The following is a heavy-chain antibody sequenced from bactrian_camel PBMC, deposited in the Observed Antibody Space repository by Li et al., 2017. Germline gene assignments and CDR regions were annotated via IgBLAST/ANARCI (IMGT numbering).Heavy chain of an antibody. CDR3: ASEAASGYIYTDFTN. CDR2: GKRGGGT. D-gene: IGHD2*01. Sequence: VQLVESGGGLVQAGGSLRLSCAASGFIFSSFAMSWVRQTPGKGLEWVSVGKRGGGTFVEGSVKDRFTISRDNAKNTLYLQMNSLQPEDTAMYYCASEAASGYIYTDFTNWGQGTQVTVS. V-gene: IGHV3S31*01. J-gene: IGHJ4*01. CDR1: GFIFSSFA.